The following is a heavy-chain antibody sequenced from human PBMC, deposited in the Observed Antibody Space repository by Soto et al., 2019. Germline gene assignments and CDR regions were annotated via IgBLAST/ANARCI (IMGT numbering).Heavy chain of an antibody. J-gene: IGHJ5*01. Sequence: SETLSLTCIVSNVSINSSYWAWIRQPPGKGLEWIGWVYYTGTTKYNPSLKSRVTISIDTSKNEFSLKLRSVTTADTAVYFCAKDRGGRGPFDPWGQGTLVTVSS. D-gene: IGHD1-26*01. V-gene: IGHV4-59*01. CDR1: NVSINSSY. CDR2: VYYTGTT. CDR3: AKDRGGRGPFDP.